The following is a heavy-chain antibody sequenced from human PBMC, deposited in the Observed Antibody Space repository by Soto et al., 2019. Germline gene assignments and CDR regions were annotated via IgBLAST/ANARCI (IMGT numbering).Heavy chain of an antibody. CDR2: INHSGST. J-gene: IGHJ6*02. CDR1: GGSFGGYY. D-gene: IGHD2-15*01. V-gene: IGHV4-34*01. Sequence: PSETLSLTCAVYGGSFGGYYWSWIRQPPGKGLEWIREINHSGSTNYNPSLKSRITISVDTSMSQFSLILIFVTAADRVVYYCARVVFFEGYCSGGANMGYYYGMDVWGQGTTVTVSS. CDR3: ARVVFFEGYCSGGANMGYYYGMDV.